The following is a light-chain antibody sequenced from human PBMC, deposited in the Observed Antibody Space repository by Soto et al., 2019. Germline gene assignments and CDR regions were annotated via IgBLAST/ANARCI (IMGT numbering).Light chain of an antibody. V-gene: IGLV2-23*01. J-gene: IGLJ2*01. Sequence: QSALTQPASVSGSPGQSITISCTGTSSDVGSYNLVSWYQQHPGKAPKLMIYEGSKRPSGVSNRFSGSKSGNTASLTISGRQAEDEADYYCCSYAGSSIHVVFGGGTQLTVL. CDR3: CSYAGSSIHVV. CDR2: EGS. CDR1: SSDVGSYNL.